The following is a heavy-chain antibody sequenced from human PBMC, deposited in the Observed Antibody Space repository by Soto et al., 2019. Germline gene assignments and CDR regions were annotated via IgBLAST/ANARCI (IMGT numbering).Heavy chain of an antibody. CDR2: INPNSGGT. V-gene: IGHV1-2*04. Sequence: GASVKVSCKASGYTFTGYYMHWVRQAPGQGLEWMGWINPNSGGTNYAQRFQGWVTMTRDTSISTAYMELSRLRSDDTAVYYCATNTGYSTTHYAFDIWGQGTMVTVSS. CDR1: GYTFTGYY. CDR3: ATNTGYSTTHYAFDI. J-gene: IGHJ3*02. D-gene: IGHD6-13*01.